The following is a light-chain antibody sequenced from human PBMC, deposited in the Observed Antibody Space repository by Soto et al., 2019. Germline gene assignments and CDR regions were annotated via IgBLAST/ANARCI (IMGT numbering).Light chain of an antibody. V-gene: IGKV1-8*01. CDR2: DAS. Sequence: AIRMTQSPSSFSASTGDRVSITCRATQDIGTYLAWYQQIPGKAPKLLIYDASTLQTGVPSRFSGSGSGTDFTLTISYLQSEDFGTYYCQQFYNYRRTFGQVTKVDIK. CDR3: QQFYNYRRT. CDR1: QDIGTY. J-gene: IGKJ1*01.